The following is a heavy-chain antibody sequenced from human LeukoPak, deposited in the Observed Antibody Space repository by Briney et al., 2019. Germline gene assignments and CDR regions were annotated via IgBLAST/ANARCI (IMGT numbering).Heavy chain of an antibody. CDR2: IYYSGST. CDR1: GGSISSFY. Sequence: TSETLSLTCTVSGGSISSFYWSWIRQPPGKGLEWIGYIYYSGSTNYNPSLKSRVTISVDTSKNQFSLKLSSVTAADTAVYYCARGVIRGYSGYYFDYWGQGTLVTVSS. CDR3: ARGVIRGYSGYYFDY. V-gene: IGHV4-59*01. J-gene: IGHJ4*02. D-gene: IGHD5-12*01.